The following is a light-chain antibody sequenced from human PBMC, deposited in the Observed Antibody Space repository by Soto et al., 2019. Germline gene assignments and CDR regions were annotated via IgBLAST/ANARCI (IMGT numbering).Light chain of an antibody. V-gene: IGLV2-11*01. J-gene: IGLJ3*02. Sequence: QSALTQPRSVSGSPGQSVTISCTGTTSDVGSYNYVSWYRQHPGEAPKLMIYDVNKRPSGVPDRFSGSKSGNTASLTISGLQAEDEADYYCCSYAGSYTLVFGGGTKLTVL. CDR3: CSYAGSYTLV. CDR2: DVN. CDR1: TSDVGSYNY.